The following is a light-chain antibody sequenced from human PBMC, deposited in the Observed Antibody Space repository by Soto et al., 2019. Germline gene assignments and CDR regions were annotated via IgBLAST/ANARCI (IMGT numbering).Light chain of an antibody. CDR1: QSISRY. CDR2: GAY. Sequence: DIQMTQSPSSLSASVGDRVTITCRTSQSISRYLNWYQQKPGRAPKLLIYGAYTLESGVQSRFSGSGSGTDFTLTINNLQPEDFASYFCKESYSTPLTFGGGTKVDIK. J-gene: IGKJ4*01. V-gene: IGKV1-39*01. CDR3: KESYSTPLT.